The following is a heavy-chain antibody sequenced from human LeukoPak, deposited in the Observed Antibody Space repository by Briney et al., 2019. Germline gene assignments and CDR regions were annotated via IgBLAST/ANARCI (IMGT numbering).Heavy chain of an antibody. CDR2: ISSSGNGV. D-gene: IGHD1-1*01. J-gene: IGHJ4*02. CDR1: GFALRTYE. CDR3: AKDRGSLEPFDF. Sequence: GGSLRLSCAASGFALRTYEMNWVRQAPGKGLEWISYISSSGNGVLCADSVKGRFTISRDNAKDSLYLQMNSLRAEDTAIYYCAKDRGSLEPFDFWGQGTLVTVSS. V-gene: IGHV3-48*03.